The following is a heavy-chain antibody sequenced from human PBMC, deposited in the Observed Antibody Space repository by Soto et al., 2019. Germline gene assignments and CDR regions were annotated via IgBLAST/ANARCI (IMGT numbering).Heavy chain of an antibody. J-gene: IGHJ4*02. V-gene: IGHV4-4*02. CDR3: ARVSGYSGTKHSDYFDY. CDR1: GGSISSGNW. CDR2: IYHSGST. Sequence: SETLSLTCAVSGGSISSGNWWSWVRQPPGKGLEWIGEIYHSGSTNYNPSLKSRVTISVDKSKNQFSLKLSSVTAADTAVYYCARVSGYSGTKHSDYFDYWGQGTLVTVPQ. D-gene: IGHD1-26*01.